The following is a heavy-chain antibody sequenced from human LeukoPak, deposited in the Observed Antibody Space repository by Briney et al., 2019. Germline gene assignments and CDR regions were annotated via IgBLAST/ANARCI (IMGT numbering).Heavy chain of an antibody. D-gene: IGHD6-19*01. CDR3: AKWWTVAGTGGFDP. Sequence: PGGSLRLSCAASGFPFSSYWMSWVRQAPGKGLEWVANIKQDGSEKYYVDSVKGRFTISRDNAKNSLYLQMNSLRAEDTAVYYCAKWWTVAGTGGFDPWGQGTLVTVSS. CDR2: IKQDGSEK. V-gene: IGHV3-7*01. CDR1: GFPFSSYW. J-gene: IGHJ5*02.